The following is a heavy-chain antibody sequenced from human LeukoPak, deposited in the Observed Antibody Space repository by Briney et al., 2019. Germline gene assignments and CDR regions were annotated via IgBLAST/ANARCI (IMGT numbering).Heavy chain of an antibody. CDR1: GYTFTIYY. J-gene: IGHJ4*02. CDR2: INPSGGST. V-gene: IGHV1-46*01. D-gene: IGHD2-15*01. Sequence: GASVKVSFKASGYTFTIYYMHWVRQAPGQGLEWMGIINPSGGSTSYAQKFQGRVTMTRDTSTSTVYMELSSLRSEDTAVYYCARFCSGGSCLSYWGQGTLVTVSS. CDR3: ARFCSGGSCLSY.